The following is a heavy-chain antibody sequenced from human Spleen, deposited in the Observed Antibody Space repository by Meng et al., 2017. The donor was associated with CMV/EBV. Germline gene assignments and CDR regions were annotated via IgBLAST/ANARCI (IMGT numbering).Heavy chain of an antibody. J-gene: IGHJ1*01. CDR1: GFTFSSYE. D-gene: IGHD1-7*01. Sequence: GESLKISCAASGFTFSSYEMNWVRQAPGKGLEWVSYISSSGSTIYYADSVKGRFTISRDNARTSLYLQMNSLRPEDTAVYYCARAPGVGGTTGVYWGQGTLVTVSS. V-gene: IGHV3-48*03. CDR3: ARAPGVGGTTGVY. CDR2: ISSSGSTI.